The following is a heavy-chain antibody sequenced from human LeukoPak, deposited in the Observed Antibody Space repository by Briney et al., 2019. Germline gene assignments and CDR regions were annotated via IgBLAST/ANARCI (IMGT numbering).Heavy chain of an antibody. V-gene: IGHV4-59*01. Sequence: SETLSLTCTVSGDSINSYYWSWIRQPPGKGLEWIGYIYHSGSTNYNPSLKSRVTISIDTSRTQFSLKLSSVTAADTAVYYCARDIGYTLGYDYWGQGALVTVSS. CDR2: IYHSGST. D-gene: IGHD5-12*01. CDR3: ARDIGYTLGYDY. J-gene: IGHJ4*02. CDR1: GDSINSYY.